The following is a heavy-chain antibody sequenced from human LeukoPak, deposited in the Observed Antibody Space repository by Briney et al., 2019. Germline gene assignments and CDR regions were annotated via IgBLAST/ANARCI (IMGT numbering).Heavy chain of an antibody. CDR3: ARVVPAAPDAYYYYYMDV. V-gene: IGHV1-69*10. D-gene: IGHD2-2*01. CDR1: GGTFSSYT. Sequence: SVKVSCKASGGTFSSYTISWVRQAPGQGLEWMGGIIPILGIANYAQKFQGRVTITADKSTSTAYMELSSLRSEDTAVYYCARVVPAAPDAYYYYYMDVWGKGTTVTVSS. CDR2: IIPILGIA. J-gene: IGHJ6*03.